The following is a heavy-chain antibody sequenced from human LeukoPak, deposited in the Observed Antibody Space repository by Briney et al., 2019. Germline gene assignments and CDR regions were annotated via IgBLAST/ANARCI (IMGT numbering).Heavy chain of an antibody. V-gene: IGHV3-15*01. Sequence: GGSLRLFCAASGFTFSNAWMSWVRHAPGKGLEWVGRIKSKTDGGTTDYAVPVKGRFTISRDDSKNTLYLQMNSLKTEDTAVYYCTLIAAAGKVGYWGQGTLVTVSS. D-gene: IGHD6-13*01. J-gene: IGHJ4*02. CDR1: GFTFSNAW. CDR2: IKSKTDGGTT. CDR3: TLIAAAGKVGY.